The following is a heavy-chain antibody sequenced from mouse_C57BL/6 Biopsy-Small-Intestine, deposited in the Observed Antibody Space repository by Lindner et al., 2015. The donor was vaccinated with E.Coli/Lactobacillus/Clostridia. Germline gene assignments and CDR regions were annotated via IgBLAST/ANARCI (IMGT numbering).Heavy chain of an antibody. Sequence: VQLQESGAEVMKPGASVKLSCKATGYTFTGYWIEWVKQRPGQGLEWIGEILPGRGSSKYNEKFKGKATFTADTSSNTAYMQLSSLTTEDSAIYYCAREGDYDYDVVDYWGQGTTLTVSS. CDR2: ILPGRGSS. CDR3: AREGDYDYDVVDY. J-gene: IGHJ2*01. D-gene: IGHD2-4*01. V-gene: IGHV1-9*01. CDR1: GYTFTGYW.